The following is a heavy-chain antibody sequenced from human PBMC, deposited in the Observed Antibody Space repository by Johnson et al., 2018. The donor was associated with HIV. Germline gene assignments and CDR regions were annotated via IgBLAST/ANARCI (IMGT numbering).Heavy chain of an antibody. Sequence: VQLVESGGGLVQPGGSLRLSCAASGFPFSSYWMHWVRQAPGKGLVWVSRINNDGSSTTYADSVKGRFTISRDNAKNTLYLQMNSLRAEDTAVYYCARVGGSSWSDAFDIWGQGTMVTVSS. CDR1: GFPFSSYW. V-gene: IGHV3-74*02. CDR2: INNDGSST. CDR3: ARVGGSSWSDAFDI. D-gene: IGHD6-13*01. J-gene: IGHJ3*02.